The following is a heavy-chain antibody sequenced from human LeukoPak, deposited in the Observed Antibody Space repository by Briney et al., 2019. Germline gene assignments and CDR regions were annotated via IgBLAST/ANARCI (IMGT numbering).Heavy chain of an antibody. J-gene: IGHJ4*02. Sequence: GASVKVSCKASGYTFTSYDINWVRQATGQGLEWMGWMNPNSGNTGYAQKSQGRVTMTRNTSISTAYMELSSLRSEDTAVYYCARGRTILTVPLGYWGQGTLVTVSS. CDR2: MNPNSGNT. CDR3: ARGRTILTVPLGY. CDR1: GYTFTSYD. V-gene: IGHV1-8*01. D-gene: IGHD4-11*01.